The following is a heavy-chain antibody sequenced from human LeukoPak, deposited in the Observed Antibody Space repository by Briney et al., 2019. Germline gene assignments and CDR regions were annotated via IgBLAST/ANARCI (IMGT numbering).Heavy chain of an antibody. CDR3: ARETVADGNIDH. Sequence: ASVKVSCKASGYTFTDFHIHWVRQAPGQGLEWMGWINPNSGGRNYAQKFEGRVSMTRDTSISTADMEPSNLTSDDTAVYYCARETVADGNIDHWGQGTLVTVSS. V-gene: IGHV1-2*02. CDR1: GYTFTDFH. CDR2: INPNSGGR. D-gene: IGHD5-24*01. J-gene: IGHJ4*02.